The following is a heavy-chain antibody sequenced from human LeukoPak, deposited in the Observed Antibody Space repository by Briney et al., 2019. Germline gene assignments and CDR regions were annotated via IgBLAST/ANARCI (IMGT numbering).Heavy chain of an antibody. CDR2: ISTSGGST. D-gene: IGHD4-17*01. J-gene: IGHJ4*02. Sequence: PGGSLRLSCSASGFTLGSYAMHWVRQAPGKGLEYVSAISTSGGSTYYADSVKGRFTISRDNSKNTLYLQMSSLRDEDTAVYSCVKDLGYGDGLWASPFDYWGQETLVTVSS. V-gene: IGHV3-64D*06. CDR1: GFTLGSYA. CDR3: VKDLGYGDGLWASPFDY.